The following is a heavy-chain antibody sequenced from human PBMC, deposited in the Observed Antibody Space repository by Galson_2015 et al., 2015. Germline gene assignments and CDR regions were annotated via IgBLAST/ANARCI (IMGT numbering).Heavy chain of an antibody. CDR3: ARLVGITGTSFGDNWFDL. Sequence: SVKVSCKASGYTFTSYGISWVRQAPGQGLEWMGWISAYNGNTNYAQKLQGRVTMTTDTSTSTAYMELRSLRSDDTAVYYCARLVGITGTSFGDNWFDLWGQGTLVTVSS. J-gene: IGHJ5*02. CDR2: ISAYNGNT. D-gene: IGHD1-7*01. V-gene: IGHV1-18*01. CDR1: GYTFTSYG.